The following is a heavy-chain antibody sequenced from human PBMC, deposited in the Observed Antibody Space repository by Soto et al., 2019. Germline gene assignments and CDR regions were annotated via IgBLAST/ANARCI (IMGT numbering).Heavy chain of an antibody. CDR3: ARGLRYCSGGSCLNWFDP. V-gene: IGHV4-34*01. CDR2: INHSGST. Sequence: QVQLQRWGAGLLKPSETLSLTCAVYGGSFSGYYWSWIRQPPGKGLEWIGEINHSGSTNYNPSLKSRVTISVDTSKNQFSLKLSSVTAADTAVYYCARGLRYCSGGSCLNWFDPWGQGTLVTVSS. CDR1: GGSFSGYY. J-gene: IGHJ5*02. D-gene: IGHD2-15*01.